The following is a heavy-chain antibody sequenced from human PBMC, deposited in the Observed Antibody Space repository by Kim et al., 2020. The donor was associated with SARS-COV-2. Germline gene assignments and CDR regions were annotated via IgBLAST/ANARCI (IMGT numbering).Heavy chain of an antibody. V-gene: IGHV3-23*01. CDR3: AKSMGGYNFDY. J-gene: IGHJ4*02. D-gene: IGHD3-22*01. Sequence: YYAGPVKGRFTTTRDHAKSTQYLQVNSLRAEDTAVYYCAKSMGGYNFDYWGQGTLVTVSS.